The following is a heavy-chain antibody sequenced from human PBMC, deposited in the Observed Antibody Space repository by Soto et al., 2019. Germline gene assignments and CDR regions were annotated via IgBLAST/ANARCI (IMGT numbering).Heavy chain of an antibody. V-gene: IGHV1-18*01. D-gene: IGHD1-1*01. CDR3: ARGRYGDY. CDR2: ISAHNGNT. Sequence: QVHLVQSGAEVKKPGASVKVSCKGSGYTFTSYGITWVRQAPGQGLEWMGWISAHNGNTDYAQKLQGGVTVTRDTSTGTAYMELRGLRSDDTAVYYCARGRYGDYWGQGALVTVSS. J-gene: IGHJ4*02. CDR1: GYTFTSYG.